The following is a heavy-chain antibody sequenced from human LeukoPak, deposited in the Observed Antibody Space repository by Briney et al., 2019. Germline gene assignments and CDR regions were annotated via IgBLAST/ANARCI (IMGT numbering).Heavy chain of an antibody. D-gene: IGHD3-10*01. CDR1: GYTFTGYY. CDR3: ARVRYYGSGSYPFFDY. V-gene: IGHV1-2*02. Sequence: GASVKVSCKASGYTFTGYYMHWVRQAPGQGLEWMGWINPNSGGTNYAQKFQGRVTMTRDTSISTAYMELSRLRSDDTAVYYCARVRYYGSGSYPFFDYWGQGTLVTVSS. CDR2: INPNSGGT. J-gene: IGHJ4*02.